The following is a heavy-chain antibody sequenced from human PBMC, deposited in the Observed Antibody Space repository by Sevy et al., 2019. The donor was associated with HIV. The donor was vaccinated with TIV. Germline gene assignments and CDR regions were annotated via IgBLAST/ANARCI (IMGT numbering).Heavy chain of an antibody. CDR1: GFTVNDKY. V-gene: IGHV3-66*02. D-gene: IGHD6-19*01. J-gene: IGHJ4*02. Sequence: GGSLRLSCAISGFTVNDKYIIWVRQAPGKGLEWVSVIFSSGSTYYADSAKGRFTISRDNSKNKVDLQMNSVRAEDTXXXXXXXXXXXXXXGWSYFDYWGQGTLVTVSS. CDR3: XXXXXXXXXGWSYFDY. CDR2: IFSSGST.